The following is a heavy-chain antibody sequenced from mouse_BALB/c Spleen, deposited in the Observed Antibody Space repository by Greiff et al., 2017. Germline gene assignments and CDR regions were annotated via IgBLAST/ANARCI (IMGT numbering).Heavy chain of an antibody. CDR2: ILPGSGST. D-gene: IGHD2-3*01. V-gene: IGHV1-9*01. Sequence: VQLQQSGAELMKPGASVKISCKATGYTFSSYWIEWVKQRPGHGLEWIGEILPGSGSTNYNEKFKGKATFTADTSSNTAYMQLSSLTSEDSAVYYCARYDPPFAYWGQGTLVTVSA. CDR1: GYTFSSYW. CDR3: ARYDPPFAY. J-gene: IGHJ3*01.